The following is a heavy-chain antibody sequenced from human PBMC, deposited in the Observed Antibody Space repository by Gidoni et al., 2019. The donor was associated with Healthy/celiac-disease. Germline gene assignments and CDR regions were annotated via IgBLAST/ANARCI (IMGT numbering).Heavy chain of an antibody. CDR3: ARDAASDSSSDAFDI. V-gene: IGHV4-34*01. CDR2: INHSGST. J-gene: IGHJ3*02. D-gene: IGHD6-19*01. Sequence: QVQLQQWGAGMLKPSETLSLTCAVYGGSFSGYYWGWIRQPPGKGLEWIGEINHSGSTNYNPSLKSRVTISVDTSKNQFSLKLSSVTAADTTVYYCARDAASDSSSDAFDIWGQGTMVTVSS. CDR1: GGSFSGYY.